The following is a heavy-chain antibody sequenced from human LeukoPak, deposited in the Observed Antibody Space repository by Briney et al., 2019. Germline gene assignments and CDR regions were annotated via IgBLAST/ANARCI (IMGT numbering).Heavy chain of an antibody. CDR2: ISYDGSNK. Sequence: PGGSLRLSCVASGFTFNDYWMHWVRQAPGKGLEWVAVISYDGSNKYYADSVKGRFTISRDNAKNSLYLQMNSLRAEDTAVYFCARDSYSKNDYWGQGTLVTVSS. CDR1: GFTFNDYW. J-gene: IGHJ4*02. V-gene: IGHV3-30-3*01. CDR3: ARDSYSKNDY. D-gene: IGHD4-11*01.